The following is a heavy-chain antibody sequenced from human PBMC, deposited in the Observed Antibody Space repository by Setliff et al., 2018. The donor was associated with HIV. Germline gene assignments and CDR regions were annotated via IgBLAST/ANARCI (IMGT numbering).Heavy chain of an antibody. Sequence: ASVKVSCKASGYIFNSYGISWVRQAPGQGLEWMGWISAYNGNTHYAQNVQGRVTMTTDTSTNTAYMDLRSLRSDDTAVYYCTKDGLAAGARAFDIWGQGTMVTVSS. J-gene: IGHJ3*02. V-gene: IGHV1-18*01. CDR3: TKDGLAAGARAFDI. D-gene: IGHD6-13*01. CDR1: GYIFNSYG. CDR2: ISAYNGNT.